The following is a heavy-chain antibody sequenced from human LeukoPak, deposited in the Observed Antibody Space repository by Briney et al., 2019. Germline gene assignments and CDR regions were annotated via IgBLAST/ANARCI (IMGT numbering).Heavy chain of an antibody. D-gene: IGHD3-10*01. V-gene: IGHV3-11*04. CDR2: ISSGGSTI. J-gene: IGHJ4*02. CDR1: GFTFSGYY. Sequence: GGSLRLSCAVPGFTFSGYYMSWIRQAPGKGLEWVAYISSGGSTISHADSVKGRFTISRDNSKNTLYLQMNSLRAEDTAVYYCARGRITMVQGVPSLHFDYWGQGTLVTVSS. CDR3: ARGRITMVQGVPSLHFDY.